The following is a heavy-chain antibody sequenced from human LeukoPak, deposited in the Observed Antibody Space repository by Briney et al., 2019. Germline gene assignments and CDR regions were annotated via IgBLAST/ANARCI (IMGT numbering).Heavy chain of an antibody. V-gene: IGHV3-30*04. J-gene: IGHJ4*02. Sequence: QSGGSLRLSCAASGFTFSSYAMHWVRQAPGKGLEWVAVISYDGSNKYYADSVKGRFTISRDNSKNTLYLQMNSLRAEDTAVYYCARGLISRAWRVWFGESPSGLPNDYWGQGTLVTVSS. CDR1: GFTFSSYA. D-gene: IGHD3-10*01. CDR2: ISYDGSNK. CDR3: ARGLISRAWRVWFGESPSGLPNDY.